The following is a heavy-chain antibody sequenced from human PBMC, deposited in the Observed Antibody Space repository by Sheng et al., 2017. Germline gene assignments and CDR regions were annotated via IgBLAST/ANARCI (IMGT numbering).Heavy chain of an antibody. CDR2: ISYDGSNK. CDR3: ARDPLSSSQRGYFDY. J-gene: IGHJ4*02. CDR1: GFSFSSYA. V-gene: IGHV3-30*04. Sequence: QVQLVESGGGVVQPGRSLRLSCAASGFSFSSYAMHWVRQAPGKGLEWVAVISYDGSNKYYADSVKGRFTISRDNSKNTLYLQMNSLRGEDTAVYYCARDPLSSSQRGYFDYWGQGTLVTVSS. D-gene: IGHD6-13*01.